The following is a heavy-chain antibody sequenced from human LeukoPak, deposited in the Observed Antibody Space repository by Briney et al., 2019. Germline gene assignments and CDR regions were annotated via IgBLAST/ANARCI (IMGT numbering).Heavy chain of an antibody. J-gene: IGHJ2*01. CDR1: GGSFSGYY. Sequence: PSETLSLTCAVYGGSFSGYYWSWIRQPPGKGLEWIGEINHSGSTNYNPSLKSRVTISVDTSKNQFSLKLSSVTAADTAVYYCARVVTAIPYWYFDLWGRGTLVTVSS. V-gene: IGHV4-34*01. D-gene: IGHD2-21*02. CDR3: ARVVTAIPYWYFDL. CDR2: INHSGST.